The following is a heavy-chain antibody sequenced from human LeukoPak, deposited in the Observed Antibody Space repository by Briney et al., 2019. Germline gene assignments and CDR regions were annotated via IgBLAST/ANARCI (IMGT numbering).Heavy chain of an antibody. CDR3: ARAEGAYYGWGTSLLSGDYYYNN. J-gene: IGHJ4*02. Sequence: SSETLSLTCAVSGGSISSGSSYWGWIRQPAGKGLEWIGHIYSSGITKYSSSLSSRVTISLDRSKNQFSLNLNSVTAADTAVYFCARAEGAYYGWGTSLLSGDYYYNNWGQGTLVTVSS. D-gene: IGHD3-10*01. CDR1: GGSISSGSSY. V-gene: IGHV4-61*09. CDR2: IYSSGIT.